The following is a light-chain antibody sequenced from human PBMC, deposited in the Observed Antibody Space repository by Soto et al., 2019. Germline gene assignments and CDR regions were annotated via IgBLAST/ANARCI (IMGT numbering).Light chain of an antibody. CDR2: GAS. Sequence: EIVMTQSPATLSVSPGERATLSCRASQSVTSNFAWYQQKPGQAPRLLIYGASTRATGIPARFSGSESGTAFTLTISSLQSEDFAVYYCQQYNNWPRTFGQGTKVEIK. CDR1: QSVTSN. J-gene: IGKJ1*01. CDR3: QQYNNWPRT. V-gene: IGKV3-15*01.